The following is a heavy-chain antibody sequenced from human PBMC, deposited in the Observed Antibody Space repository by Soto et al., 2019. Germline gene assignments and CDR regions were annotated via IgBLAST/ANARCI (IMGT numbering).Heavy chain of an antibody. D-gene: IGHD2-2*01. CDR3: ARVLGYCSSTSCRDWYFDL. CDR2: MNPNSGNT. J-gene: IGHJ2*01. CDR1: RYTFPSYD. V-gene: IGHV1-8*01. Sequence: SVKVSCKASRYTFPSYDINWVRQATAQGLDWMGWMNPNSGNTGYAQKFQGRVTMTRNTSISTAYMELSSLRSEDTAVYYCARVLGYCSSTSCRDWYFDLWGRGTLVTVYS.